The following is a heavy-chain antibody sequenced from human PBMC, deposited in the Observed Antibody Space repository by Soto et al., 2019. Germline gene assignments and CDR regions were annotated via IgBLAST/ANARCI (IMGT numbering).Heavy chain of an antibody. D-gene: IGHD3-9*01. J-gene: IGHJ4*02. V-gene: IGHV4-34*01. CDR3: ARGSHVLRYFDWLRIDY. CDR1: GGSFSGYY. Sequence: PLETLSLTCAVYGGSFSGYYWIWIRQPPGKGLEWIGEINHSGSTNYNPSLKSRVTISVDTSKNQFSLKLSSVTAADTAVYYCARGSHVLRYFDWLRIDYWGQGTLVTVSS. CDR2: INHSGST.